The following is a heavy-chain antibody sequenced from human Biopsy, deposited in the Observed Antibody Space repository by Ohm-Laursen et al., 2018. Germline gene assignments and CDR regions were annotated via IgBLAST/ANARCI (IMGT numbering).Heavy chain of an antibody. J-gene: IGHJ4*02. D-gene: IGHD5-12*01. CDR3: ARLGSGDYFPTFFDF. CDR1: GASINGGRYY. Sequence: SQTLSLTCTVSGASINGGRYYWNWIRHHPGKGLEWIGNIFYSANTYYNPSLKSRVTISVDTSKNQFSLKLSSVTAADTAVYYCARLGSGDYFPTFFDFWGQGALVTVSS. CDR2: IFYSANT. V-gene: IGHV4-31*03.